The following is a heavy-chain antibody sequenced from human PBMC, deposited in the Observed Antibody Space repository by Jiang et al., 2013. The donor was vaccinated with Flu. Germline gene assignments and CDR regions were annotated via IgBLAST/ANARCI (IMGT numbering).Heavy chain of an antibody. D-gene: IGHD2-8*02. Sequence: EQELHGRVTLTTDTFTSTAYMELRSLRSDDTALYYCARVSLTGTYYFDYWGQGTLVTVSS. CDR3: ARVSLTGTYYFDY. J-gene: IGHJ4*02. V-gene: IGHV1-18*01.